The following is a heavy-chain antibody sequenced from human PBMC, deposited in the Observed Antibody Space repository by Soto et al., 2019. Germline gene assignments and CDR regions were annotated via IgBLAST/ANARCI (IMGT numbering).Heavy chain of an antibody. CDR3: ARRTGHTLYYYYGMDV. D-gene: IGHD3-9*01. V-gene: IGHV4-39*01. CDR2: IYYSGST. CDR1: GGSISSSSYY. Sequence: QLQLQESGPGLVKPSETLSLTCTVSGGSISSSSYYWGWIRQPPGKGLEWIGSIYYSGSTYYNPSLKSRVTISVDTSKNQFSLKLSSVTAADTAVYYCARRTGHTLYYYYGMDVWGQGTTVTVSS. J-gene: IGHJ6*02.